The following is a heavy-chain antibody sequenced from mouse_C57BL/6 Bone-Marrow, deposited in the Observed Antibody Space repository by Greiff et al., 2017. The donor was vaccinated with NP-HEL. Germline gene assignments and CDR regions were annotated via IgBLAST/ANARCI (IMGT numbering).Heavy chain of an antibody. Sequence: VQLQQPGAELVKPGASVKMSCKASGYTFTSYWITWVKQRPGQGLEWIGDIYPGSGSTNYNEKFKSKATLTVDTSYSTAYMQLSSLTSEDSAVYYCARGPIYYYGKRDYWGQGTTLTVSS. D-gene: IGHD1-1*01. V-gene: IGHV1-55*01. CDR1: GYTFTSYW. CDR2: IYPGSGST. J-gene: IGHJ2*01. CDR3: ARGPIYYYGKRDY.